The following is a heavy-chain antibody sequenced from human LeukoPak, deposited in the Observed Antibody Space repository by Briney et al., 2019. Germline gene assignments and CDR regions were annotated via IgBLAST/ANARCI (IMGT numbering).Heavy chain of an antibody. V-gene: IGHV4-59*12. D-gene: IGHD3-10*01. J-gene: IGHJ3*02. Sequence: SETLSLTCTVSGGSISGYYWSWIRQPPGKGLEWIGYIYYSGSTNYNPSLKSRVTISVDTSKNQFSLKLSSVTAADTAVYYCARGKITMVRGAADAFDIWGQGTMVTVSS. CDR1: GGSISGYY. CDR3: ARGKITMVRGAADAFDI. CDR2: IYYSGST.